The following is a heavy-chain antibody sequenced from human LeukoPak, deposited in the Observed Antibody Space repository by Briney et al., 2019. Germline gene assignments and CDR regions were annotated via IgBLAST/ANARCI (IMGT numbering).Heavy chain of an antibody. CDR1: GGSISSSSYY. Sequence: SETLSLTCTVSGGSISSSSYYWGWIRQPPGKGLEWIGSIYYSGSTYYNPSLKSRVTISVDTSKNQFSLKLRSVTAADTAVYYCARLGVPAAIYYFDYWGQGTLVTVSS. J-gene: IGHJ4*02. V-gene: IGHV4-39*01. D-gene: IGHD2-2*01. CDR2: IYYSGST. CDR3: ARLGVPAAIYYFDY.